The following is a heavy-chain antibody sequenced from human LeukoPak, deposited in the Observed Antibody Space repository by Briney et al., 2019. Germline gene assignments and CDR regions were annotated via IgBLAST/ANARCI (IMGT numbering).Heavy chain of an antibody. CDR1: GFTFSRYW. D-gene: IGHD3-10*01. Sequence: GGSLRLSCAASGFTFSRYWMSWVRQAPGKGLEWVSAISGSGGSTYYADSVKGRFTISRDNSKNTLYLQMNSLRAEDTAVYYCAKDRGLWFGELSLTDYWGQGTLVTVSS. J-gene: IGHJ4*02. CDR3: AKDRGLWFGELSLTDY. V-gene: IGHV3-23*01. CDR2: ISGSGGST.